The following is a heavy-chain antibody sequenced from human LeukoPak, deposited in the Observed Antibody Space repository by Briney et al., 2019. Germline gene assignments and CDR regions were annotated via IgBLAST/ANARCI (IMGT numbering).Heavy chain of an antibody. J-gene: IGHJ4*02. CDR1: GGSFSGYY. V-gene: IGHV4-34*01. CDR3: ATVVKDILTGATPGLPDN. Sequence: SETLSLTCAVYGGSFSGYYWSWIRQPPGKGLEWIGEINHSGSTNYNPSLKSRVTISVDTSKNQFSLKLTSVTAADTAVYYCATVVKDILTGATPGLPDNWGQGTVVIVSS. D-gene: IGHD3-9*01. CDR2: INHSGST.